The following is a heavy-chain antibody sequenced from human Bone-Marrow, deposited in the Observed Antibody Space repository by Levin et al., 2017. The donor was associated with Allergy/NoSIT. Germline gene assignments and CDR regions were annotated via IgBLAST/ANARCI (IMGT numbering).Heavy chain of an antibody. Sequence: PSETLSLTCTVSGDSIISATYYWGWVRQPPGKGLEWIGSVYFSGSTYLSPFLKSRVTMSVDTSRSHFSLNLSSVTAADTAVYYCARVHALRFLDWFLDYWGRGVLVTVSS. CDR3: ARVHALRFLDWFLDY. CDR1: GDSIISATYY. D-gene: IGHD3-9*01. J-gene: IGHJ4*02. V-gene: IGHV4-39*02. CDR2: VYFSGST.